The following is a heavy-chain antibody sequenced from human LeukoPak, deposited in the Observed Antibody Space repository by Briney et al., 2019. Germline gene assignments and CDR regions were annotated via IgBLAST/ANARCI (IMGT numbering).Heavy chain of an antibody. D-gene: IGHD2-21*02. CDR3: ARDQSACGGNCYSFDY. CDR2: INPNSGGT. J-gene: IGHJ4*02. Sequence: ASVKVSCKASGYTFTGYYMHWVRQAPGQGLEWMGRINPNSGGTNYAQKFQGRVTMTRDTSISTAYMELSRLRSDDTAVYYCARDQSACGGNCYSFDYWGQGTLVTVSS. V-gene: IGHV1-2*06. CDR1: GYTFTGYY.